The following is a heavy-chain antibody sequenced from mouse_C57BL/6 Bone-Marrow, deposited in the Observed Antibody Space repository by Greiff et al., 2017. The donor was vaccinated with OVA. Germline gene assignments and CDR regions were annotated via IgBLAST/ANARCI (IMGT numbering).Heavy chain of an antibody. CDR2: SRNKANDYTT. Sequence: EVNVVESGGGLVQSGRSLRLSCATSGFTFSDFYMEWVRQAPGKGLEWIAASRNKANDYTTEYSASVKGRFIVSRDTSQSILYLQMNALRAEDSASYYWARDALDWYFDVGGTGTTVTVSS. J-gene: IGHJ1*03. V-gene: IGHV7-1*01. CDR3: ARDALDWYFDV. CDR1: GFTFSDFY.